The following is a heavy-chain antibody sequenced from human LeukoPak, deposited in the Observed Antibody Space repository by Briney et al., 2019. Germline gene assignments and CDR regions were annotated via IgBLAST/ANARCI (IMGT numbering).Heavy chain of an antibody. CDR1: GFTFSSYI. CDR2: ISSSSSYI. J-gene: IGHJ5*02. Sequence: GGSLRLSCAASGFTFSSYIMNWVRQAPGKGLEWVSSISSSSSYIYYADSVKGRFTISRDNAKNSLYLQMNSLRAEDTAVYYCARDVWGMDKRVVVPAAIYWFDPWGQGTLVTVSS. CDR3: ARDVWGMDKRVVVPAAIYWFDP. D-gene: IGHD2-2*02. V-gene: IGHV3-21*01.